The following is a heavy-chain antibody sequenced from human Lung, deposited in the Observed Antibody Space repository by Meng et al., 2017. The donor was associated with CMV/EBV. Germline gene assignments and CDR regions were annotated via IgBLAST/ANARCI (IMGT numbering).Heavy chain of an antibody. CDR2: IWYDGSKK. CDR3: ASEEGYGSGSYFGDY. Sequence: SGFTFSNYGMHWVRQAPGKGLEWVAMIWYDGSKKLYAEYVKGRFTISRDNSKNTLYLQMNNLSVEDMAVYYCASEEGYGSGSYFGDYWSQGTLVTVSS. V-gene: IGHV3-33*01. D-gene: IGHD3-10*01. CDR1: GFTFSNYG. J-gene: IGHJ4*02.